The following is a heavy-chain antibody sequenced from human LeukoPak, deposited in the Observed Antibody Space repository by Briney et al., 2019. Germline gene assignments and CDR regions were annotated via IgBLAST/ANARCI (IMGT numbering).Heavy chain of an antibody. CDR2: VSYSGST. D-gene: IGHD2-15*01. CDR1: GGSISSYY. Sequence: SETLSLTCTVSGGSISSYYWSWIRHPPGKGLEWIGYVSYSGSTNYNSTLKSRATISVDTSKNQFSLKLSSVTAADTAVYYCARGYCSGGTCYRTFFDYWGQGTLVTVSS. CDR3: ARGYCSGGTCYRTFFDY. J-gene: IGHJ4*02. V-gene: IGHV4-59*01.